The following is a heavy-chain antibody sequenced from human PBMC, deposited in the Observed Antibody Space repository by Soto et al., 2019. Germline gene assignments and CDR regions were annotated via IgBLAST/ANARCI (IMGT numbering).Heavy chain of an antibody. CDR3: AEGSCSGGSCYPDY. D-gene: IGHD2-15*01. CDR1: GFTFSSYT. J-gene: IGHJ4*02. CDR2: ISGSSSST. Sequence: GGSLRLSCAASGFTFSSYTMSWVRQAPGKGLEWVSAISGSSSSTYYGDSVKGRFTISRDNSKNTLYLQMNSLRAEDTAVYYCAEGSCSGGSCYPDYWGQGTLVTVSS. V-gene: IGHV3-23*01.